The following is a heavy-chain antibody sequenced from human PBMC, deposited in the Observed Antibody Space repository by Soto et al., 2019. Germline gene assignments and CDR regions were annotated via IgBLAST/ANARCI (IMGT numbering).Heavy chain of an antibody. D-gene: IGHD3-9*01. Sequence: GGSLRLSCAGSGFTFRSYWMHWVRQAPGKGLVWVSRINSDGSNTSYADSVKGRFNISRDNAKNTLYLQMNSLRAEDTAVYYCARQWTNYDILTGYFQYYFDYWGQRTLVTVSS. CDR2: INSDGSNT. J-gene: IGHJ4*02. CDR1: GFTFRSYW. V-gene: IGHV3-74*01. CDR3: ARQWTNYDILTGYFQYYFDY.